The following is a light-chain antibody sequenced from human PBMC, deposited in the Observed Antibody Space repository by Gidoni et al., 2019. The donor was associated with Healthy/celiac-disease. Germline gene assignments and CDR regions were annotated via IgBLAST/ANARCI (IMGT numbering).Light chain of an antibody. CDR1: QSVGNY. Sequence: VLTQSPATLSLSPGERATLSCRASQSVGNYLAWYQQKPGQTPRLLIYEASNRATGIPARFSGSGSGTDFTLTISSLEPEDSAVYSCQQRSNWPPVFTFGPGTKVEIK. V-gene: IGKV3-11*01. J-gene: IGKJ3*01. CDR2: EAS. CDR3: QQRSNWPPVFT.